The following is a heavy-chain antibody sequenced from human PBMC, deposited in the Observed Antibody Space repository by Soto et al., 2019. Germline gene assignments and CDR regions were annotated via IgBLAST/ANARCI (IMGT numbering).Heavy chain of an antibody. D-gene: IGHD3-22*01. Sequence: SETLSLTCTVSGVSISSGGYYWSWIRQHPGKGLEWIGYIYYSGSTYYNPSLKSRVTISVDTSKNQFSLKLSSVTAADTAVYYCAREAGYDSSGYHFDYWGQGTLVTVSS. V-gene: IGHV4-31*03. J-gene: IGHJ4*02. CDR1: GVSISSGGYY. CDR2: IYYSGST. CDR3: AREAGYDSSGYHFDY.